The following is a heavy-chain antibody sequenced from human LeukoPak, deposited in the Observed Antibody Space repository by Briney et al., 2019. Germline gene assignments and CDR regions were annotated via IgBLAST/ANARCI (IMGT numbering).Heavy chain of an antibody. V-gene: IGHV4-59*01. CDR1: GGSMSSYY. CDR3: ARGRYGWLPFDY. J-gene: IGHJ4*02. Sequence: SETLSLTCTVSGGSMSSYYWSWIRQPPGKGLEWIGYIYYSGSTNYNPSLKSRVTISVDTSKNQFTLKLSSVTAADTAVYYCARGRYGWLPFDYWGLGTLVTVSS. D-gene: IGHD3-16*01. CDR2: IYYSGST.